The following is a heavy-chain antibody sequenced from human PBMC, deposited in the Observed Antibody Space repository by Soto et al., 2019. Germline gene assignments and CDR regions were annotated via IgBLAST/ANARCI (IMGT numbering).Heavy chain of an antibody. CDR2: IIPIFGTA. D-gene: IGHD3-3*01. V-gene: IGHV1-69*13. CDR3: ARDLGVTIFGVANNWFDP. CDR1: GGTLSSYA. J-gene: IGHJ5*02. Sequence: SVKVSCKASGGTLSSYAISWVRQAPGQGLEWMGGIIPIFGTANYAQKFQGRVTITADESTSTAYMELSSLRSEDTAVYYCARDLGVTIFGVANNWFDPWGQGTLVTVSS.